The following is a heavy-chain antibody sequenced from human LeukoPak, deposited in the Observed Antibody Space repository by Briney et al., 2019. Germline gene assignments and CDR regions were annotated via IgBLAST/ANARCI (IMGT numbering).Heavy chain of an antibody. CDR1: GGTFSSYA. Sequence: GSSVKVSCKASGGTFSSYAISWVRQAPGQGLEWMGGISAYNGNTNYAQKVQGRVTMTTDTSTSTAYMELRSLRSDDTAVYYCARDPTQYYYGSGSYPDYWGQGTLVTVSS. CDR3: ARDPTQYYYGSGSYPDY. V-gene: IGHV1-18*01. CDR2: ISAYNGNT. J-gene: IGHJ4*02. D-gene: IGHD3-10*01.